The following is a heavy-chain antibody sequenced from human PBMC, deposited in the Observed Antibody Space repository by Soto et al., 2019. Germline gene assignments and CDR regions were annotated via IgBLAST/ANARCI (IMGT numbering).Heavy chain of an antibody. CDR3: ARAPPRVPSIAALLHYYYYMDV. CDR1: GDSVSSNSAA. CDR2: TYYRSKWYN. V-gene: IGHV6-1*01. J-gene: IGHJ6*03. D-gene: IGHD6-6*01. Sequence: SQTLSLTCAISGDSVSSNSAAWNWIRQSPTRVLEWLGRTYYRSKWYNDYAVSVKSRITINPDTSKNQFSLQLNSVTPEDTAVYYCARAPPRVPSIAALLHYYYYMDVWGKGTTVTVSS.